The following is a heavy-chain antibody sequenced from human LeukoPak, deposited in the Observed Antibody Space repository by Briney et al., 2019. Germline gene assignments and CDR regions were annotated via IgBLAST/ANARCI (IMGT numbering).Heavy chain of an antibody. J-gene: IGHJ4*02. CDR2: ISHIGNT. D-gene: IGHD1-20*01. CDR1: EFTFRRYW. Sequence: PGGSLRLSCTASEFTFRRYWMGWVRQPPGKGLEWIGSISHIGNTYYNPSLKSRVTISVDTSKNQFSLKLSSVTAADTALYYCARRITGTTSDSFDYWGQGTLVTVSS. CDR3: ARRITGTTSDSFDY. V-gene: IGHV4-39*01.